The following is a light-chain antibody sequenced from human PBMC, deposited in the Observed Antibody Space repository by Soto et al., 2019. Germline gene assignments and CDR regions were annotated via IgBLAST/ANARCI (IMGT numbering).Light chain of an antibody. CDR2: GAS. Sequence: EIVMTQSPATLSVSPGERATLSCRASQSVSSNLAWYQQKPGQAPRLLIYGASTRATGIPARFSGSGSGTEFTLTISSLQSEDFAVYYCQQYNNWPGTFGLRTKVEIK. CDR3: QQYNNWPGT. J-gene: IGKJ1*01. V-gene: IGKV3-15*01. CDR1: QSVSSN.